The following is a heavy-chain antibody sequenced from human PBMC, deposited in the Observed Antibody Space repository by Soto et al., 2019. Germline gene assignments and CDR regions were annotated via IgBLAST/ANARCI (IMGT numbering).Heavy chain of an antibody. CDR1: GGSISSGDYY. CDR2: IYYSGST. D-gene: IGHD3-22*01. J-gene: IGHJ4*02. CDR3: ARSGYYYDSSGYQYYFDY. V-gene: IGHV4-30-4*01. Sequence: SETLSLTCTVSGGSISSGDYYWSWIRQPPGKGLEWIGYIYYSGSTYYNPSLKSRVTISVDTSKNQFSLKLSSVTAADTAVYYCARSGYYYDSSGYQYYFDYWGQGTLVTVS.